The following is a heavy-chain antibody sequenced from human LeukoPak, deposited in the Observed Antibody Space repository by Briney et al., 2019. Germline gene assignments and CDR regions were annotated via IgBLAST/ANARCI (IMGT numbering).Heavy chain of an antibody. CDR3: ARQLYYFDY. J-gene: IGHJ4*02. CDR1: GGSISSYY. Sequence: PSETLSLTCTVSGGSISSYYWSWIRQPPGKGLEWIGYIYYSGSTNYNPSLKSRVTISVDTSKNQFSLKLSSVTATDTAVYYCARQLYYFDYWGQGTLVTVSS. V-gene: IGHV4-59*08. CDR2: IYYSGST.